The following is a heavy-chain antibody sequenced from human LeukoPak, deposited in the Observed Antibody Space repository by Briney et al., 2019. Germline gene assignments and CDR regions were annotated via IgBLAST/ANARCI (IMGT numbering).Heavy chain of an antibody. CDR3: AKSKEAVAGYDNWFDP. CDR2: ISYSGST. V-gene: IGHV4-61*01. Sequence: SETLSLTCTVSGDSVSSGSYFWSWIRQPPGKGLEWIGYISYSGSTNYNPSLKGRVIISVDTSKNQFSLKLTSVTTADTAVYYCAKSKEAVAGYDNWFDPWGQGTLVTVSS. CDR1: GDSVSSGSYF. D-gene: IGHD6-19*01. J-gene: IGHJ5*02.